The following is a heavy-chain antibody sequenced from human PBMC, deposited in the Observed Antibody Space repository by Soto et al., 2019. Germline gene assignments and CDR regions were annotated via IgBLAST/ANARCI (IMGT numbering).Heavy chain of an antibody. CDR2: ISSSSSTI. CDR3: AREALCSGGSCYDDY. Sequence: GGSLRLSCAASGFTFSSYSMNWVRQAPGKGLEWVSYISSSSSTIYYADSVKGRFTISRDNAKNSLYLQMNSLRDEDTAVYYCAREALCSGGSCYDDYWGQGTLVTVSS. D-gene: IGHD2-15*01. V-gene: IGHV3-48*02. CDR1: GFTFSSYS. J-gene: IGHJ4*02.